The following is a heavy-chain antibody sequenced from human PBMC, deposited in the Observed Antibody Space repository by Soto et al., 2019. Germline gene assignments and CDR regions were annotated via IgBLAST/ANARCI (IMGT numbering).Heavy chain of an antibody. CDR2: ISAYNGNT. V-gene: IGHV1-18*01. D-gene: IGHD2-15*01. J-gene: IGHJ3*01. CDR3: ARDLGIVVVVAATPCAIDL. Sequence: ASVKVSCKASGYTFTSYGISWVRQAPGQGLEWMGWISAYNGNTNYAQKLQGRVTMTTDTSTSTAYMELRSLRSDDTAVYYCARDLGIVVVVAATPCAIDLWGQGTMVTVPS. CDR1: GYTFTSYG.